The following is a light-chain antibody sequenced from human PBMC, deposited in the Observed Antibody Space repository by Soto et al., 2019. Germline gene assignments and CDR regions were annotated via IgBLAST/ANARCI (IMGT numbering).Light chain of an antibody. CDR1: CSDVGCYNY. CDR2: EVS. Sequence: QSVLTQPPYASGSPGQSVTISCTGTCSDVGCYNYVSWYQQHPGKAPKLMTYEVSKRPSGVPDRFSGSKSGNTASLTVSGLQPEDEADYYYSSYAGSNKSGFVTGTKLTVL. J-gene: IGLJ1*01. CDR3: SSYAGSNKSG. V-gene: IGLV2-8*01.